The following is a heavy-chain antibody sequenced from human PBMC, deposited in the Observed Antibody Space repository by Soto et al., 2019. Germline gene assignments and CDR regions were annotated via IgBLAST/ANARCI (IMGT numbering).Heavy chain of an antibody. CDR1: GFTFSSYS. D-gene: IGHD3-3*01. CDR3: ARDDPEPGGVVINSYYYYYGMDV. J-gene: IGHJ6*02. Sequence: GGSLRLSCAASGFTFSSYSMNWVRQAPGKGLEWVSYISSSSSTIYYADSVKGRFTISRENAKNSLYLQMNSLRDEDTAVYYCARDDPEPGGVVINSYYYYYGMDVWGQGTTVTVSS. V-gene: IGHV3-48*02. CDR2: ISSSSSTI.